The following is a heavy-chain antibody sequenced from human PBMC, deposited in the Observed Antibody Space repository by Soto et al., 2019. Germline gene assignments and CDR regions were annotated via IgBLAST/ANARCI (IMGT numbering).Heavy chain of an antibody. J-gene: IGHJ5*02. V-gene: IGHV3-74*01. Sequence: EVQLVESGGGLVQPGGSLRLSCAASGFTFNNYWMHWVRQAPGKGLMWVSRINPDGSRTTYADSVKGRFAIYRDNAKNTLYLQMNSLRAEDTAVYYCARVKLGSYDWFDPWGQGTLVTVSS. CDR2: INPDGSRT. D-gene: IGHD3-16*01. CDR3: ARVKLGSYDWFDP. CDR1: GFTFNNYW.